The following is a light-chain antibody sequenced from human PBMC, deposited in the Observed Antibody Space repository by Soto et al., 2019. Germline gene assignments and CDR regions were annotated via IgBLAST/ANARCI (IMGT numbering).Light chain of an antibody. V-gene: IGLV2-11*01. CDR2: DVS. CDR3: CSYAGSYSVV. CDR1: SSDVGGYNY. J-gene: IGLJ2*01. Sequence: QSALTQPRSVSGSPGQSVTISCTGTSSDVGGYNYVSWYQQHPGKAPKLMIYDVSKRPSGVPDRISGSKSGNTASLTISGLHAEDEADYYCCSYAGSYSVVFGGGTKLTVL.